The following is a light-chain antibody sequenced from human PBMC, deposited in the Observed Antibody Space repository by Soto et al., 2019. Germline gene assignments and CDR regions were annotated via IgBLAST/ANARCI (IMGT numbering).Light chain of an antibody. CDR2: GVS. CDR3: SSYTSAYTPV. CDR1: GSDIGNYNY. J-gene: IGLJ2*01. Sequence: QSVLTQPASVSGSPGQSITISCTGTGSDIGNYNYVSWYQQHPGKAPKLMIYGVSNRPSGVSNRFSGSKSDNTASLTISGLQAEDGAHYYCSSYTSAYTPVFGGGTKLTVL. V-gene: IGLV2-14*01.